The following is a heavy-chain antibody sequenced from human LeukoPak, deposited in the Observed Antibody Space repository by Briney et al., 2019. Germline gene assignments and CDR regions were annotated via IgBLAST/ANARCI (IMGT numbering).Heavy chain of an antibody. CDR2: ISSSSSYI. Sequence: GSXXXXCXASGFTFSSYEMNWVRQAPGKGLEWVSSISSSSSYIYYADSVKGRFTISRENAKNSLYMQMNRLRAEDRAVYYCARLXRTAMAGYYFDYWGQGTLVTVSS. V-gene: IGHV3-21*01. D-gene: IGHD5-18*01. CDR1: GFTFSSYE. J-gene: IGHJ4*02. CDR3: ARLXRTAMAGYYFDY.